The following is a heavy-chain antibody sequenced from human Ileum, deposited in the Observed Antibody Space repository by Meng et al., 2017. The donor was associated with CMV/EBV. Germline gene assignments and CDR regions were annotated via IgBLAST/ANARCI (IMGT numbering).Heavy chain of an antibody. J-gene: IGHJ4*02. CDR1: GYTFTAYY. D-gene: IGHD2-2*01. CDR2: INPNTGNT. CDR3: ARSRSPDIIVVPAASD. Sequence: ASVKVSCKASGYTFTAYYIHWVRQAPGQGLEWMGWINPNTGNTIYAQKFQGRVTMIRDTSMTTAYMEMNFLRSDDTALYYCARSRSPDIIVVPAASDWGQGTQVTVSS. V-gene: IGHV1-2*02.